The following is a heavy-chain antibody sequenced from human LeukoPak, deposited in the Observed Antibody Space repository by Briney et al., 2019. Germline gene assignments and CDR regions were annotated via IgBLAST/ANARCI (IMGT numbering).Heavy chain of an antibody. V-gene: IGHV3-23*01. J-gene: IGHJ6*03. Sequence: GGSLRLSCAASGFTFSSYAMSWVRQAPGKGLEWVSAISGSGGSTYYADSVKGRFTISRDNAKNSLYLQMNSLRAEDTAVYYCARNSTPVETTVTTAHTYYYYYMDVWGKGTTVTVSS. CDR2: ISGSGGST. CDR3: ARNSTPVETTVTTAHTYYYYYMDV. D-gene: IGHD4-11*01. CDR1: GFTFSSYA.